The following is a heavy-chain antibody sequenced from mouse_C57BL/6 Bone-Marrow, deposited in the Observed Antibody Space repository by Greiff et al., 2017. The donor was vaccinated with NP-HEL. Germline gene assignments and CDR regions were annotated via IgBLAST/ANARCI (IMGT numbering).Heavy chain of an antibody. J-gene: IGHJ3*01. D-gene: IGHD4-1*01. CDR2: IDPSDSYT. Sequence: QVQLQQPGAELVRPGTSVKLSCKASGYTFTSYWMHWVKQRPGQGLEWIGVIDPSDSYTNYNQKFKGKATLTVDTSSSTAYMQLSSLTSEDSAVYYCARRGLGLAFAYWGQGTLVTVSA. V-gene: IGHV1-59*01. CDR3: ARRGLGLAFAY. CDR1: GYTFTSYW.